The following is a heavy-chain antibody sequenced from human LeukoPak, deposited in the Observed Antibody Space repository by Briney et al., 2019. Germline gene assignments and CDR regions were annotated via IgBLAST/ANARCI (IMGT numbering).Heavy chain of an antibody. V-gene: IGHV4-59*01. D-gene: IGHD2-15*01. J-gene: IGHJ4*02. CDR2: IYYSGST. CDR3: ARAWRWSFDY. Sequence: SETLSLTCTVSGGSISSYYWSWIRQPPGKGLEWIGYIYYSGSTYYNPSLKSRVTISVDTSKNQFSLKLSSVTAADTAVYYCARAWRWSFDYWGQGTLVTVSS. CDR1: GGSISSYY.